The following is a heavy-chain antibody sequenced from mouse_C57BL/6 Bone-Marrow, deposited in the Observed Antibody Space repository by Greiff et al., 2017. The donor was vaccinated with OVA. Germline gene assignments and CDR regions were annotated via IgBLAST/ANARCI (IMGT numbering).Heavy chain of an antibody. CDR2: IYPGSGST. CDR3: ASPVVATEY. V-gene: IGHV1-55*01. Sequence: VQLQQSGAELVKPGASVKMSCKASGYTFTSYWITWVKQRPGQGLEWIGDIYPGSGSTNYNEKFKSKATLTVDTSSSTADMQRSSLTSEDSAVYYCASPVVATEYWGQGTTLTVSS. J-gene: IGHJ2*01. CDR1: GYTFTSYW. D-gene: IGHD1-1*01.